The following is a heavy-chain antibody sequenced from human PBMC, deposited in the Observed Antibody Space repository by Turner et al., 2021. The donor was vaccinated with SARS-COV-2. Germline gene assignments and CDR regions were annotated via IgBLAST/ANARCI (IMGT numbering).Heavy chain of an antibody. D-gene: IGHD1-26*01. V-gene: IGHV3-33*01. J-gene: IGHJ3*02. CDR1: GFTFSSYV. CDR2: IWYDGINK. CDR3: ARDMGPVGRDAFDI. Sequence: VQLVESGGGVVQPGRSLRLSCAASGFTFSSYVMPWVRQAPGKGLEWVAVIWYDGINKYYGDSVKGRFTISRDNSKNTLYLQMNSLRAEDTAVYYCARDMGPVGRDAFDIWGQGTMVTISS.